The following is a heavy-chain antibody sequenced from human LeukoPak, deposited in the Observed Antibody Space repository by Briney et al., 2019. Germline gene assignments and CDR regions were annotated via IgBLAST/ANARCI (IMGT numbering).Heavy chain of an antibody. D-gene: IGHD6-13*01. J-gene: IGHJ4*02. CDR1: GFTFSSNW. Sequence: QPGGSLRLSCAASGFTFSSNWMHWVRQAPGKGLVWVSRINEDGSTTNYADSVKGRSTIFRDNAKNTLYLQMNSLRAEDTAVYYCAREFVAAAAVTGGFDYWGQGTLVTVSS. V-gene: IGHV3-74*01. CDR3: AREFVAAAAVTGGFDY. CDR2: INEDGSTT.